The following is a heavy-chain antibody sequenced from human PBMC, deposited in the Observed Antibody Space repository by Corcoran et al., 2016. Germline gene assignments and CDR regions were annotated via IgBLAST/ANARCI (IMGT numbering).Heavy chain of an antibody. V-gene: IGHV4-39*07. Sequence: QLQLQESGPGLAKPSETLSLTCTVSGGSISSSSYYWGWIRQPPGKGLEWIGSIYYSGSTDYNPSLKSRVPIPVDTSKNQFSLKLSSVTAADTAVYYCSRDLLVTPFDYWGQGTLVTVSS. CDR2: IYYSGST. D-gene: IGHD6-13*01. CDR1: GGSISSSSYY. CDR3: SRDLLVTPFDY. J-gene: IGHJ4*02.